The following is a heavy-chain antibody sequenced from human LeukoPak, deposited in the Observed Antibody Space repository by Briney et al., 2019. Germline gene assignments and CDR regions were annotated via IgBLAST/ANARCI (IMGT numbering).Heavy chain of an antibody. V-gene: IGHV5-51*01. Sequence: GESLKISCKGSGYSFTSYWIGWVRQLPGKGLEWVGNIYPGDSDTRYSPSFQGQVTISADKSISTAYLQWSSLKASDTAMYYCARPRAAAGGIFDYWGQGTLVTVSS. CDR2: IYPGDSDT. D-gene: IGHD6-13*01. CDR3: ARPRAAAGGIFDY. CDR1: GYSFTSYW. J-gene: IGHJ4*02.